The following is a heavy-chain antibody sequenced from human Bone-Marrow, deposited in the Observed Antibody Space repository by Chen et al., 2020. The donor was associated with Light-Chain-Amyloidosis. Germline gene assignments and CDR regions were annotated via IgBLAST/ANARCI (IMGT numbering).Heavy chain of an antibody. CDR2: INHSGST. CDR3: AIDAYSSSWYAPPGDY. V-gene: IGHV4-34*01. J-gene: IGHJ4*02. Sequence: QVQLQQWGAGLLKPSETLSLTCAVYGGSFSGYYWGWIRQPPGKGLEWIGEINHSGSTNYNPSLKSRVTISVDTSKNQFSLKLSSVTAADTAVYYCAIDAYSSSWYAPPGDYWGQGTLVTVSS. D-gene: IGHD6-13*01. CDR1: GGSFSGYY.